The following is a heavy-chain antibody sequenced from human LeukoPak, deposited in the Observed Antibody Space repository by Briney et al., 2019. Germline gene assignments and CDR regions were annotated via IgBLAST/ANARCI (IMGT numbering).Heavy chain of an antibody. D-gene: IGHD2-2*02. J-gene: IGHJ4*02. CDR1: GGSFSGYY. Sequence: SETLSLTCAVYGGSFSGYYWSWIRQPPGKGLEWIGEINHSGRTNYNPSLKSRVTLSVDTSKSQFSLKLTSVTAADTAMYYCARATHCSSATCYRPFDYWGQGTLVTVSS. V-gene: IGHV4-34*01. CDR2: INHSGRT. CDR3: ARATHCSSATCYRPFDY.